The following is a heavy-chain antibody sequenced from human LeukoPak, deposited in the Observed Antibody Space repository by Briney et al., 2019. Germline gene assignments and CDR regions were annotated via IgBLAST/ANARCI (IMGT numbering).Heavy chain of an antibody. J-gene: IGHJ5*02. CDR1: GFTFSNAW. CDR2: INHSGIT. V-gene: IGHV4-34*01. CDR3: ARGGSHCNRTSCFWFDP. D-gene: IGHD2-2*01. Sequence: GSLRLSCAASGFTFSNAWMSWIRQPPGKGLEWIGEINHSGITNNNPSLKSRVSMSVDTSKNQVSLKLSSVTAADTAVYYCARGGSHCNRTSCFWFDPWGQGTLVTVSS.